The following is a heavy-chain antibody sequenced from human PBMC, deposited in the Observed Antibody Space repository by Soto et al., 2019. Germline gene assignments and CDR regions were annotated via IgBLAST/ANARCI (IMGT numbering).Heavy chain of an antibody. J-gene: IGHJ6*02. Sequence: PSETLSLTCAVFSGSISSHGHAWSWIRQPPGKGLEWIGYIYYSGTAYYNPSLKSRVTISADRSKNQFSLNLSSVTAADTAIYYCARATFGVDVSMDVCGQRATVTVSS. V-gene: IGHV4-30-2*01. CDR1: SGSISSHGHA. CDR2: IYYSGTA. D-gene: IGHD3-3*01. CDR3: ARATFGVDVSMDV.